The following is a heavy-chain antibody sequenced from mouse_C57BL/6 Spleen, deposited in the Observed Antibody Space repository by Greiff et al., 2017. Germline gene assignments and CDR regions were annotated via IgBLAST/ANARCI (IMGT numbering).Heavy chain of an antibody. CDR2: IDPSDSYT. J-gene: IGHJ4*01. CDR1: GYTFTSYW. Sequence: QVQLQQPGAELVMPGASVKLSCKASGYTFTSYWMHWVKQRPGQGLEWIGEIDPSDSYTNYNQKFKGKSTLTVDKSSSTAYMQLSSLTSEDSAVYYCARSGDSFYYAIDYWGQGTSVTVSS. D-gene: IGHD3-2*01. CDR3: ARSGDSFYYAIDY. V-gene: IGHV1-69*01.